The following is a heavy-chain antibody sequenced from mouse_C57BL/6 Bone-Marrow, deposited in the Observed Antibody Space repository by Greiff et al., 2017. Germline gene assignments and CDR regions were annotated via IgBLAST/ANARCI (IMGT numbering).Heavy chain of an antibody. CDR3: ARGTGVADYYAMDY. D-gene: IGHD1-1*01. Sequence: VQLQQSGAELVKPGASVKLSCTASGFNIKDYYMHWVKQRTEQGLEWIGRIDPEDGETKYAPKFPGKATITADTSSNTAYLQLSSLTSEDTAAYYCARGTGVADYYAMDYWGQGTSVTVSS. CDR2: IDPEDGET. V-gene: IGHV14-2*01. CDR1: GFNIKDYY. J-gene: IGHJ4*01.